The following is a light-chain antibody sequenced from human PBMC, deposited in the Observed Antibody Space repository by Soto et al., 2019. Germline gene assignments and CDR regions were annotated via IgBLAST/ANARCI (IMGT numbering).Light chain of an antibody. V-gene: IGKV1-13*02. CDR3: QQFNSYPPLT. Sequence: AIPLTQSPSSLSASVGDRVTITCRASQGISSALAWYQQKPGKAPKLLIYDASSLESGVPSRFIGSGSGTDFTLTVSSLQPEDFATYYCQQFNSYPPLTFGGGTKVEIK. CDR1: QGISSA. J-gene: IGKJ4*01. CDR2: DAS.